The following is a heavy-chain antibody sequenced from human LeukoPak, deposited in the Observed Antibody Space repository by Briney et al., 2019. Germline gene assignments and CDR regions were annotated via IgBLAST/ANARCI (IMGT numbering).Heavy chain of an antibody. CDR1: GYTFTSSY. CDR2: TDPSSGNI. D-gene: IGHD1-26*01. Sequence: ASVKLSCRASGYTFTSSYMHWVRQAPGQGLGWMGMTDPSSGNINYPKKFQGRVTVTRDTSTSTLYMDLCSLRSDDTAVYYCAREPTGGSCYFDYWGQGTLVTVSS. V-gene: IGHV1-46*01. CDR3: AREPTGGSCYFDY. J-gene: IGHJ4*02.